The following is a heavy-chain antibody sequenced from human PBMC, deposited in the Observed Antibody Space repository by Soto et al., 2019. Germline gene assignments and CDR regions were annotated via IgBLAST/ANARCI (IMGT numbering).Heavy chain of an antibody. Sequence: PSETLSLTCAVYGGCFSDYYWSWIGQPPGKGVEWIGEISHTVSTISHPSLKSRVTISVDTSKNQFSLKLSSVTAADTAVYYSARGVGRDGYYFDYCGQGTLVTVSS. CDR1: GGCFSDYY. J-gene: IGHJ4*02. D-gene: IGHD2-15*01. CDR3: ARGVGRDGYYFDY. V-gene: IGHV4-34*01. CDR2: ISHTVST.